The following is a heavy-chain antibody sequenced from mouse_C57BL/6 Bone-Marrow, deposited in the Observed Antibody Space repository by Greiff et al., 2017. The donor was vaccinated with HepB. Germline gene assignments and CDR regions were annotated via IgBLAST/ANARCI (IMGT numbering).Heavy chain of an antibody. D-gene: IGHD1-1*01. Sequence: QVQLQQPGAELVKPGASVKLSCKASGYTFTSYWRQWVKQRPGQGLEWIGEIDPSDSYTNYNQKFKGKATLTVDTSSSTAYMQLSSLTSEDSAVYYCARSGTTVVPWYFDVWGTGTTVTVSS. J-gene: IGHJ1*03. CDR3: ARSGTTVVPWYFDV. V-gene: IGHV1-50*01. CDR1: GYTFTSYW. CDR2: IDPSDSYT.